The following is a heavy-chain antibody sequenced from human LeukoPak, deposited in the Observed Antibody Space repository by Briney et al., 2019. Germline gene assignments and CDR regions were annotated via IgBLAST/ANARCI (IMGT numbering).Heavy chain of an antibody. V-gene: IGHV3-30*04. CDR2: ISYDGSNK. D-gene: IGHD2-21*02. J-gene: IGHJ4*02. CDR1: GFTFSSYA. CDR3: ARDVVVTAIQFDY. Sequence: GGSLRLSCAASGFTFSSYAMHWVRQAPGKGLEWVAVISYDGSNKYYADSVKGRFTISRDNAKNSLYLQMNSLRAEDTAVYYCARDVVVTAIQFDYWGQGTLVTVSS.